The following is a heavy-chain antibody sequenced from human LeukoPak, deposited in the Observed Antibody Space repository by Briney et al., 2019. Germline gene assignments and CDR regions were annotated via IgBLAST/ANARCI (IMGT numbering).Heavy chain of an antibody. CDR2: IYYSGST. CDR3: ADSSGYYNFDF. D-gene: IGHD3-22*01. J-gene: IGHJ4*02. CDR1: GFTFSSYA. Sequence: GSLRLSCAASGFTFSSYAMSWVRQAPGKGLEWIGSIYYSGSTYYNPSLKSRVTISVDTSKNQFSLKLSSVTAADTAVYYCADSSGYYNFDFWGQGTLVTVSS. V-gene: IGHV4-59*05.